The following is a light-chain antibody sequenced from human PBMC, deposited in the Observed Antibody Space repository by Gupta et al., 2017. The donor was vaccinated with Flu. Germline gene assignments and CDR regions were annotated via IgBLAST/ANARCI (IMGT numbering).Light chain of an antibody. CDR2: GAS. J-gene: IGKJ4*01. CDR1: QSVLYSSNKKTY. Sequence: IVMTQSPHSLAVSLGERATLNCTSSQSVLYSSNKKTYVAWYQQKPGQAPKLLIHGASTRESGVPDRFSGSGSGTDFPLTISRLQAEDVAIYYCQQYYSTPPTFGGGTKVEIK. CDR3: QQYYSTPPT. V-gene: IGKV4-1*01.